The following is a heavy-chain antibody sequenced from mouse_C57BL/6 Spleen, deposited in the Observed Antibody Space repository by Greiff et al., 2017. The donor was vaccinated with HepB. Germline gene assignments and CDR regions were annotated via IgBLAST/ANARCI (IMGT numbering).Heavy chain of an antibody. Sequence: EVQLVESGGGLVKPGGSLKLSCAASGFTFSDYGMHWVRQAPEKGLEWVAYISSGSSTIYYADTVKGRFTISRDNAKNTLFLQMTSLRSEDTAMYYCARGLSTVPDYWGQGTTLTVSS. CDR2: ISSGSSTI. V-gene: IGHV5-17*01. CDR3: ARGLSTVPDY. CDR1: GFTFSDYG. D-gene: IGHD1-1*01. J-gene: IGHJ2*01.